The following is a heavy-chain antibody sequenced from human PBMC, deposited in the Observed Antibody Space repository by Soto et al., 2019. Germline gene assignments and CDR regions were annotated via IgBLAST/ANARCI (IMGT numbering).Heavy chain of an antibody. J-gene: IGHJ4*02. D-gene: IGHD6-13*01. V-gene: IGHV3-30-3*01. CDR3: ASLQISGYSSSRADY. Sequence: QVQLVESGGGVVQPGRSLRLSCAASGFTFSSYAMHWVRQAPGKGLEWVAVISYDGSNKYYADSVKGRFTISRDNSKNTLYLQMNRLRAEDTAVYYCASLQISGYSSSRADYWGQGTLVTVSS. CDR1: GFTFSSYA. CDR2: ISYDGSNK.